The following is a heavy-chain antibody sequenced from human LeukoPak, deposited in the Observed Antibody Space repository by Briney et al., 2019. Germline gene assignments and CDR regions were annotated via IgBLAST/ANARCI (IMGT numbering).Heavy chain of an antibody. CDR1: GGSFGGYY. Sequence: PSETLSLTCAVYGGSFGGYYWSWIRQPPGKGLEWIGEINHSGSTNYNPSLKSRVTISVDTSKNQFSLKLSSVTAADTAVYYCARRRPVEYYDFWSGYFKIGVIDYWGQGTLVTVSS. D-gene: IGHD3-3*01. CDR2: INHSGST. J-gene: IGHJ4*02. CDR3: ARRRPVEYYDFWSGYFKIGVIDY. V-gene: IGHV4-34*01.